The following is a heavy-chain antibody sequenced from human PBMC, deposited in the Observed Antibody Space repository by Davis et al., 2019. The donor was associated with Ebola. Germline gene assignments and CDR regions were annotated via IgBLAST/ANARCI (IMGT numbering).Heavy chain of an antibody. D-gene: IGHD1-26*01. CDR2: IDPSDSYT. Sequence: PGGSLRLSCKGSGYSFTNYWIGWVRQMPGKGLEWMGRIDPSDSYTNYSPSFQGHVTISADKSISTAYLQWSSLKASDTAMYYCARSMDPIIVGAPDYWGQGTLVTVSS. V-gene: IGHV5-10-1*01. CDR1: GYSFTNYW. CDR3: ARSMDPIIVGAPDY. J-gene: IGHJ4*02.